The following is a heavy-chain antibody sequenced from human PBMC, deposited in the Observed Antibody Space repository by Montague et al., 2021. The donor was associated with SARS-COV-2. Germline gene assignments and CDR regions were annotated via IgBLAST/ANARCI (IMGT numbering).Heavy chain of an antibody. V-gene: IGHV4-39*01. CDR3: ARRLDYWDSSGQRRHFDY. CDR1: GDSISSSSCD. D-gene: IGHD3-22*01. J-gene: IGHJ4*02. CDR2: ISYHGNT. Sequence: SETLSLTCTVSGDSISSSSCDWGWIRRPPGKGLEWIGHISYHGNTNYNPSHKSRVTISIDTSRNQFSLKVSPVTATDTAIYYCARRLDYWDSSGQRRHFDYWGQGTLVTVSS.